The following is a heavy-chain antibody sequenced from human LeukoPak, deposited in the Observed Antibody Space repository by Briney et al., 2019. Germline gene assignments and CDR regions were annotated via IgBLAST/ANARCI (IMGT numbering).Heavy chain of an antibody. CDR1: GFAFSHYT. Sequence: PGGSLRLSCAAPGFAFSHYTMQWVRRAPGKGLEWVAVISYDGDYKYYADSVKGRFTISRDDSKNTLYLQMNSLRAEDSAVYYCAREYCSGGTCYAPGYWGQGTLVTVSS. CDR3: AREYCSGGTCYAPGY. V-gene: IGHV3-30*04. CDR2: ISYDGDYK. J-gene: IGHJ4*02. D-gene: IGHD2-15*01.